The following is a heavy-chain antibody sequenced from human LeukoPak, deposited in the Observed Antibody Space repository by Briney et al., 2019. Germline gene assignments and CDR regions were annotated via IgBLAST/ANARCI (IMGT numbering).Heavy chain of an antibody. CDR1: GGSIRSSTYY. CDR2: IYYSGST. Sequence: SETLSLTCTVSGGSIRSSTYYWGWIRQPPGKGLEWIGSIYYSGSTYYNPSLKSRVTISVDTSKNQFSLKLSSVTAADTAVYYCARGEPYYFDYWGQGTLVTVSS. D-gene: IGHD1-26*01. J-gene: IGHJ4*02. V-gene: IGHV4-39*07. CDR3: ARGEPYYFDY.